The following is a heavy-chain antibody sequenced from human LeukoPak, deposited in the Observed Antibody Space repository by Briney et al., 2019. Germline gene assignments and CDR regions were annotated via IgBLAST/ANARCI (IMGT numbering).Heavy chain of an antibody. J-gene: IGHJ6*03. Sequence: AETLSLICTVSGDPISSYQWSWIRQPAGKALEWIGRIYTSGSTNYNPSLKSRVTMSVDTSKNQFSLQLSSVTAADTAVYYCARAISFRYSYSQGAYYSYYYMDVGGKGTTLTVS. CDR2: IYTSGST. V-gene: IGHV4-4*07. D-gene: IGHD5-18*01. CDR1: GDPISSYQ. CDR3: ARAISFRYSYSQGAYYSYYYMDV.